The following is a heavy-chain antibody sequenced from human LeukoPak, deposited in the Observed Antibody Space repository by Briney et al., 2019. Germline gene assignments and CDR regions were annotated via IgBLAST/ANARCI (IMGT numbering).Heavy chain of an antibody. D-gene: IGHD6-6*01. J-gene: IGHJ4*02. Sequence: ASVKVSCKASGYTFTGYYMHWVRQAAGQGLEWMGWINPNSGGTNYAQKFQGRVTMTRDTSISTAYMELSRLRSDDTAVYYCARPRGYSSSDFDYWGQVTLVTVSS. CDR2: INPNSGGT. V-gene: IGHV1-2*02. CDR3: ARPRGYSSSDFDY. CDR1: GYTFTGYY.